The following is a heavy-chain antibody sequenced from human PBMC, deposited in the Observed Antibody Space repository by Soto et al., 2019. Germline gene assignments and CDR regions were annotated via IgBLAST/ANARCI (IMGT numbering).Heavy chain of an antibody. CDR3: AMGKTYP. Sequence: QVQLVESGGGVVQPGRSLRLSCAASGFTFSSYGIHWVRQAPGKGLEWVALISYDASNKYYADSVKGRFTISRDNSKNTVYLQMSSLRVEDTAVYYCAMGKTYPWGQGTLVTVSS. V-gene: IGHV3-30*03. J-gene: IGHJ5*02. D-gene: IGHD7-27*01. CDR1: GFTFSSYG. CDR2: ISYDASNK.